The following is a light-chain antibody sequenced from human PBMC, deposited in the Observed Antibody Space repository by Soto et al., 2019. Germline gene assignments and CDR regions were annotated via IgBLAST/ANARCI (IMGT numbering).Light chain of an antibody. V-gene: IGLV2-14*01. CDR2: EVR. CDR1: SSDVGGYDY. Sequence: QSALTQPASVSGSPGQSITISCTGTSSDVGGYDYVSWYQQHPGQAPKLLIYEVRNRPSGVSDRFSGSKSGNTASLSISGLQAEDEADYYCSSFTTGNTLYVFGTGTKVTVL. CDR3: SSFTTGNTLYV. J-gene: IGLJ1*01.